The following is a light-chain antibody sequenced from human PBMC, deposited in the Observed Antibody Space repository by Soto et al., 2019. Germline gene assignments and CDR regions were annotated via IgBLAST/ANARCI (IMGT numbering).Light chain of an antibody. J-gene: IGLJ1*01. CDR1: SSTIGSKT. Sequence: QSVLTQPPSASGTPGQRVTISCSGSSSTIGSKTLNWYQHLPGSAPKLLIYTTNQRPSGVPDRFSGSKSGTSASLAISGLQPEDEADYYCAAWNDSLNGRVFGTGTKVTVL. CDR2: TTN. V-gene: IGLV1-44*01. CDR3: AAWNDSLNGRV.